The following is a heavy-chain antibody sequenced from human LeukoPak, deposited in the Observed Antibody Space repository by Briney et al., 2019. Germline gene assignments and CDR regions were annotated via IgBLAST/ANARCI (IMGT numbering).Heavy chain of an antibody. Sequence: SETLSLTCTVSGGSISSYYWSWIGQPPGKGLEWIGYIYYSGSTNYNPSLKSRVTISVDTSKNQFSLKLSSVTPADTAVYYCARMRYSSSWYVDYWGQGTLVTVSS. CDR1: GGSISSYY. D-gene: IGHD6-13*01. J-gene: IGHJ4*02. CDR2: IYYSGST. V-gene: IGHV4-59*01. CDR3: ARMRYSSSWYVDY.